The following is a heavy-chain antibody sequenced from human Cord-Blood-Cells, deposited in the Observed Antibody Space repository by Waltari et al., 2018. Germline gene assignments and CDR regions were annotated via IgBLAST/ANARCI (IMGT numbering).Heavy chain of an antibody. CDR3: AKETGYDILTGYYFDY. CDR1: GFTFSSYA. J-gene: IGHJ4*02. CDR2: ISGSGGST. V-gene: IGHV3-23*01. Sequence: EVQLLESGGGLVQPGGSLRLSRAASGFTFSSYAMSWVRQAPGKGLAWVSAISGSGGSTYYADSVKGRFTISRDNSKNTLYLQMNSLRAEDTAVYYCAKETGYDILTGYYFDYWGQGTLVTVSS. D-gene: IGHD3-9*01.